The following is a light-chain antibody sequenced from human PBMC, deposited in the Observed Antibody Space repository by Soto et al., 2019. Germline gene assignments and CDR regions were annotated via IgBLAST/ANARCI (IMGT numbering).Light chain of an antibody. Sequence: EMVMTQSPATLSVSPGERATHSCRASQSVNSNLAWYQQKPGQPPRLLIFAASTRATAVPARFSGSGSGTEFTLTISSLQSEDFAVYYCQQYNNWPPLTFGGGTKVEIK. J-gene: IGKJ4*01. CDR2: AAS. CDR3: QQYNNWPPLT. V-gene: IGKV3-15*01. CDR1: QSVNSN.